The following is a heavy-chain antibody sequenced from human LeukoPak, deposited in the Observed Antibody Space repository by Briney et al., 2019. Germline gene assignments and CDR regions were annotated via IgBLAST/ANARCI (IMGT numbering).Heavy chain of an antibody. CDR1: GDSITSGDSY. J-gene: IGHJ4*02. CDR3: AREYSH. V-gene: IGHV4-61*02. Sequence: KASETLSLTCSVSGDSITSGDSYWTWIRQPAGEGLEWIGLIYTSGATKCNPSLKSRITISLDTSKNQFSLQLNSVTAADTAVYYCAREYSHWGQGTLVTVSS. CDR2: IYTSGAT. D-gene: IGHD2-15*01.